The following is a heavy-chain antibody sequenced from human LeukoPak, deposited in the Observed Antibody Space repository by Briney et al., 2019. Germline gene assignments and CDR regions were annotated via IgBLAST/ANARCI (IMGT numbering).Heavy chain of an antibody. Sequence: PGGSLRLSCAPSGFAVSDKYMSWVRQAPGKGLEWVSVIYSSTYYADSVKGRFTISRDNSKNTLYLQMNSLRVEDTAVYFCATEKGYTSSWYIDYWGQGTLVTVSS. V-gene: IGHV3-53*01. D-gene: IGHD6-13*01. CDR2: IYSST. CDR3: ATEKGYTSSWYIDY. J-gene: IGHJ4*02. CDR1: GFAVSDKY.